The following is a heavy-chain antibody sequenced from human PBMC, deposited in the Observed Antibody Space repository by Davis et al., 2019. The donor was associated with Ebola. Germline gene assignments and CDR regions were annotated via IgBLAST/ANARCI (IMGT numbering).Heavy chain of an antibody. CDR1: GFTFSSYG. V-gene: IGHV3-30*02. CDR3: AREGFYFYGMDV. J-gene: IGHJ6*02. Sequence: GGSLRLSCAASGFTFSSYGMHWVRQTPGKGLEWVAFIQYGGTKEFYAESVKGRFTISRDNSKNTLYLQMNSLRVEDTAVYYCAREGFYFYGMDVWGQGTTVTVSS. D-gene: IGHD2/OR15-2a*01. CDR2: IQYGGTKE.